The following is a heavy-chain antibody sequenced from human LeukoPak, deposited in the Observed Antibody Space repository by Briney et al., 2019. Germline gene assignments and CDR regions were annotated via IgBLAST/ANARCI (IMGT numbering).Heavy chain of an antibody. J-gene: IGHJ4*02. D-gene: IGHD3-16*01. CDR2: ISGSGGST. V-gene: IGHV3-23*01. CDR1: GFTFNSYP. Sequence: GGSLRLSCSASGFTFNSYPVHWVRQAPGKGLEWVSAISGSGGSTYYADSVKGRFTISRDNSKNTLYLQMNSLRAEDTAVYYCASARDYDYVWGSVDYWGQGTLVTVSS. CDR3: ASARDYDYVWGSVDY.